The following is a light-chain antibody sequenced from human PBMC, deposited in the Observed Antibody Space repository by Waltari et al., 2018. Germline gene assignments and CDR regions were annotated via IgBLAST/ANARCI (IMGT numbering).Light chain of an antibody. J-gene: IGLJ2*01. CDR1: SPDVGNYNI. Sequence: QSALTQPASVSGSPGQSITISCTGTSPDVGNYNIVSWFQHHPGKAPKLLLYEGEKRPSGVCSGFFGSKSDKAASLTISGLEADDEAVYYCFSYAVSSTFMIFGGGTQLTVL. V-gene: IGLV2-23*01. CDR2: EGE. CDR3: FSYAVSSTFMI.